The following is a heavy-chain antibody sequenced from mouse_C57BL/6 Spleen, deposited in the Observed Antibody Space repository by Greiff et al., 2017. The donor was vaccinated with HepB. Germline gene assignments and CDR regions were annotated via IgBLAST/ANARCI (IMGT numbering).Heavy chain of an antibody. V-gene: IGHV1-55*01. J-gene: IGHJ2*01. CDR1: GYTFTSYW. Sequence: QVQLKQSGAELVKPGASVKMSCKASGYTFTSYWITWVKQRPGQGLEWIGDIYPGSGSTNYNEKFKSKATLTVDTSSSTAYMQLSSLTSEDSAVYYCARGGDYYGSSFDYWGQGTTLTVSS. CDR2: IYPGSGST. D-gene: IGHD1-1*01. CDR3: ARGGDYYGSSFDY.